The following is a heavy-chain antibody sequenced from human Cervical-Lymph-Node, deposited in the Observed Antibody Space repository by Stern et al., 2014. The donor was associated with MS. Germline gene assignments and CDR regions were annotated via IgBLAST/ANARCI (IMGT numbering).Heavy chain of an antibody. V-gene: IGHV1-69*06. D-gene: IGHD4-17*01. CDR3: AREVPGDFYFDY. Sequence: QVQLVESGAEVKKPGSSVKVSCKASGGTFSSYAISWVRQAPGQGLEWMGGIIPIFGTVHYAQNFQGRVTITADKSTSTAYMELSSLRYEDTAVYYYAREVPGDFYFDYWGQGTLVTVSS. CDR2: IIPIFGTV. J-gene: IGHJ4*02. CDR1: GGTFSSYA.